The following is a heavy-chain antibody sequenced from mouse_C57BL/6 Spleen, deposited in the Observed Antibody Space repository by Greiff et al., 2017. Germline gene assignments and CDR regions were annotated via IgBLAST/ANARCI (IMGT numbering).Heavy chain of an antibody. D-gene: IGHD1-1*01. J-gene: IGHJ1*03. V-gene: IGHV5-17*01. Sequence: EVKLMESGGGLVKPGGSLKLSCAASGFTFSDYGMHWVRQAPEKGLEWVAYISSGSSTIYYADTVKGRFIISRDNAKNTLFLQMTSLRSEDTAMYYCAREDYGSSYRYFDVWGTGTTVTVSS. CDR2: ISSGSSTI. CDR1: GFTFSDYG. CDR3: AREDYGSSYRYFDV.